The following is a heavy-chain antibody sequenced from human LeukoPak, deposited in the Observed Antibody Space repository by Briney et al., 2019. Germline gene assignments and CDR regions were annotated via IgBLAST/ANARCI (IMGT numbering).Heavy chain of an antibody. D-gene: IGHD4-23*01. V-gene: IGHV3-21*01. J-gene: IGHJ1*01. CDR3: ASDYGGNSGYFQH. CDR1: GVTFSSYS. Sequence: GGSLRLSCAASGVTFSSYSMNWVRQAPGKGLEWVSTISSSGSDIYYADSVRGRFTISRDNAKSSLYLQMNSLRAEDTAVYYCASDYGGNSGYFQHWGQGTLVTVSS. CDR2: ISSSGSDI.